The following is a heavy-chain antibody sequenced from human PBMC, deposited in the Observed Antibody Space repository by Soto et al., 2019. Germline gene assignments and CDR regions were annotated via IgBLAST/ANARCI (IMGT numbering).Heavy chain of an antibody. CDR2: IIPIFGTA. CDR1: GGTFSSYA. J-gene: IGHJ5*02. V-gene: IGHV1-69*12. D-gene: IGHD6-19*01. CDR3: ARRVPTIAVAGLKWFDP. Sequence: QVQLVQSGAEVKKPGSSVKVSCKASGGTFSSYAISWVRQAPGQGLEWMGGIIPIFGTANYAQKFQGRVTITADESTSTAYMELSSLRSEDTAVYYCARRVPTIAVAGLKWFDPWGQGTLVTVSS.